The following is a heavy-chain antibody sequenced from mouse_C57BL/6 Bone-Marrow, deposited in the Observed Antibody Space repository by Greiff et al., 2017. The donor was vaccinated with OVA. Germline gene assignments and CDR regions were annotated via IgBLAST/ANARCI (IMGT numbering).Heavy chain of an antibody. V-gene: IGHV12-3*01. D-gene: IGHD2-1*01. Sequence: EESGPGLVKPSQSLFLTCSITGFPITSGYYWIWIRQSPGKPLEWMGYITHSGETFYNPSLQSPISITRETSKNQFFLQLNSVTTEDTAMYYCAGDTDYGNPYAMDYWGQGTSVTVSS. CDR2: ITHSGET. CDR3: AGDTDYGNPYAMDY. CDR1: GFPITSGYY. J-gene: IGHJ4*01.